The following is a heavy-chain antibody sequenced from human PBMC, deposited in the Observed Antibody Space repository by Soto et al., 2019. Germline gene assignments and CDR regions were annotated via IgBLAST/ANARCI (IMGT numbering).Heavy chain of an antibody. CDR2: ISYDGSNK. D-gene: IGHD1-26*01. J-gene: IGHJ3*02. CDR3: AKDGRGWELLADAFDI. Sequence: QVQLVESGGGVVQPGRSLRLSCAASGFTFSSYGMHWVRQAPGEGLEWVAVISYDGSNKYYADSVKGRFTISRDNSKNTLYLQMNSLRAEDTAVYYCAKDGRGWELLADAFDIWGQGTMVTVSS. CDR1: GFTFSSYG. V-gene: IGHV3-30*18.